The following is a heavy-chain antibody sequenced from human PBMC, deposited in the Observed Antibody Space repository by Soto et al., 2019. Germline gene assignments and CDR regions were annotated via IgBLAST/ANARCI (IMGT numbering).Heavy chain of an antibody. CDR2: IFFTGNI. Sequence: SETLSLTCTVSGASLSSSSYYWGWIRQPPGKGPEWVGSIFFTGNIYYNPSLKSRVTISVDTSRNQFSLMVNSVTAADTAVYCCASRHCSGGSCYNPGFCSWGQGALVTVSS. D-gene: IGHD2-15*01. CDR3: ASRHCSGGSCYNPGFCS. J-gene: IGHJ5*02. CDR1: GASLSSSSYY. V-gene: IGHV4-39*01.